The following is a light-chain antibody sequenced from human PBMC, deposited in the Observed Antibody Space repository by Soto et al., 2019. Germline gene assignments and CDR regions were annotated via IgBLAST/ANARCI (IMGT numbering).Light chain of an antibody. J-gene: IGKJ1*01. Sequence: EIVMTQSPATLSVSSGGRATLSCRASHRVSSNLAWYQQKPGQAPRLLIYGASTRATGVPARFSGSGSGTEFTLTISSLQSEDFAVYYCQHYKNWPRTFGQGTKVDIK. CDR2: GAS. CDR1: HRVSSN. V-gene: IGKV3-15*01. CDR3: QHYKNWPRT.